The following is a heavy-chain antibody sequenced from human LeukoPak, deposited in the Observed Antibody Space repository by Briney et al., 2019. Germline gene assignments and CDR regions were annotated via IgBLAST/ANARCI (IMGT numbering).Heavy chain of an antibody. J-gene: IGHJ4*02. CDR3: ARGGAGATVRGEGAFDY. Sequence: ASVKVSCKASGYTFTSYGISWVRQAPGQGLEWMGWISAYNGNTNYAQKLQGRVTMTTDTSTSTAYMELRSLRSDDPAVYYCARGGAGATVRGEGAFDYWGQGTLVTVSS. CDR1: GYTFTSYG. CDR2: ISAYNGNT. V-gene: IGHV1-18*01. D-gene: IGHD1-26*01.